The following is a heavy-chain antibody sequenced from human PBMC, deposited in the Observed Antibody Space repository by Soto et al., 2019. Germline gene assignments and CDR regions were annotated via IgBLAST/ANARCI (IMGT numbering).Heavy chain of an antibody. D-gene: IGHD3-22*01. V-gene: IGHV3-23*01. J-gene: IGHJ4*02. Sequence: GGSLRLSCAASGFTFSSYAMSWVRQAPGKGLEWVSAISGSGGSTYYADSVKGRFTISRDNSKNTLYLQMNSLRAEDTAVYYCAKDFPLRGGYLPFFDYWGQGTLVPVSP. CDR1: GFTFSSYA. CDR2: ISGSGGST. CDR3: AKDFPLRGGYLPFFDY.